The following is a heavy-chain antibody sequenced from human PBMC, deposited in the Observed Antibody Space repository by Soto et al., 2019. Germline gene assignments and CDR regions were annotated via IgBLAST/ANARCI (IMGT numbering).Heavy chain of an antibody. D-gene: IGHD3-3*01. CDR1: GGSISSYY. J-gene: IGHJ6*02. CDR2: IYYSGST. Sequence: PSETLSLTCTVSGGSISSYYWSWIRQPPGKGLEWIGYIYYSGSTNYNPSLKSRVTISVDTSKNQFYLKLSSVTAADTAVYYCARGGPYDFWSGYYRLHYYYYYGMDVWGQGTTVTVSS. V-gene: IGHV4-59*01. CDR3: ARGGPYDFWSGYYRLHYYYYYGMDV.